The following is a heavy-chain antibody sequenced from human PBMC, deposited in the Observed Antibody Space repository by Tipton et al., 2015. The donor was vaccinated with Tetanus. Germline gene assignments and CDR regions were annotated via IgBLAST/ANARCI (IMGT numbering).Heavy chain of an antibody. J-gene: IGHJ4*02. V-gene: IGHV4-61*08. D-gene: IGHD2-2*01. CDR2: VSYSGRT. Sequence: TLSLTCTVSGGSVRSGDYSWNWIRQPPGKGLEWLAYVSYSGRTNSNYSLKSRITISQDTSKNQFSLRLTSVTAADTAVYYCAREVPAAGHFDSWGQGTLVTVSS. CDR3: AREVPAAGHFDS. CDR1: GGSVRSGDYS.